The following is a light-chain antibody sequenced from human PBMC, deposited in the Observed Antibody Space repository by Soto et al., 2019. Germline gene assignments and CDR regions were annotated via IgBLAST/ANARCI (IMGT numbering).Light chain of an antibody. Sequence: DIQMTQSPSTLSGSVGDRVTITCRASQTISSWLAWYQQKPGKAPKLLIYKASTLKSGVPSRFSGSGSGTEFTLTISSLQPDAFETYSCQHYNSYSGALGQGTKVDIK. CDR1: QTISSW. CDR2: KAS. J-gene: IGKJ1*01. V-gene: IGKV1-5*03. CDR3: QHYNSYSGA.